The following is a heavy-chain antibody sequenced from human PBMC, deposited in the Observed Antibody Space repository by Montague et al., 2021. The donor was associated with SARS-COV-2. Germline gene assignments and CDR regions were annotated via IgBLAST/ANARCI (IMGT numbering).Heavy chain of an antibody. Sequence: SETLSLTCAVYGGSFSGYYWSWIRQPPGKGLEWIGEINHSGSTNYKPSLKSRVTISVDTSKNQFSLKLSSVTAADTAVYYCARARQDVVVPALGIGAYYYYYYMDVWGKGTTVTVSS. J-gene: IGHJ6*03. D-gene: IGHD2-2*01. V-gene: IGHV4-34*01. CDR1: GGSFSGYY. CDR3: ARARQDVVVPALGIGAYYYYYYMDV. CDR2: INHSGST.